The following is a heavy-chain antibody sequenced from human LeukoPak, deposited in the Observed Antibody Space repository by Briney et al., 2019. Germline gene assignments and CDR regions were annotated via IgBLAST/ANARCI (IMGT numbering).Heavy chain of an antibody. Sequence: SVKVSFKASGFTFTSSAVQWVRQARGQRLEWIGWIVVGSGNTNYAQKFQERVTITKDMSTSTAYMELSSLRSEETAVYYCARKRLWFGERYGMDVWGQGTTVTVSS. D-gene: IGHD3-10*01. CDR1: GFTFTSSA. J-gene: IGHJ6*02. CDR2: IVVGSGNT. CDR3: ARKRLWFGERYGMDV. V-gene: IGHV1-58*01.